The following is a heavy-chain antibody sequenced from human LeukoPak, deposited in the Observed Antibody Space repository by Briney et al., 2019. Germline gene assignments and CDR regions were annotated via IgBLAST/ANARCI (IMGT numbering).Heavy chain of an antibody. CDR1: GYSINNGFY. D-gene: IGHD4-23*01. Sequence: PSETLSLTCTASGYSINNGFYWGWIRQPPGKGLEWVGNIYHSGSTYYNPSLKSRVTVSVDTSKNQFSLKLISVTASGTAVYYCARVGGQGTSYLEAFDVWGQGTLVTVSS. V-gene: IGHV4-38-2*02. CDR2: IYHSGST. CDR3: ARVGGQGTSYLEAFDV. J-gene: IGHJ3*01.